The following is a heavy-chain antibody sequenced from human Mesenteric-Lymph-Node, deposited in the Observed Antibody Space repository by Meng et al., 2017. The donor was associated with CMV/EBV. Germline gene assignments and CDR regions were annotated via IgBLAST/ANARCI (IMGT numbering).Heavy chain of an antibody. V-gene: IGHV1-2*02. CDR2: INPNSGGT. J-gene: IGHJ6*02. Sequence: ASVKVSCKASGYTFPAYYIHWVRQAPGQGLEWVGCINPNSGGTNYAQKFQGRVTMTRDTSISTAYMELSRLRSDDTAVYYCARVRYDILTGYYIRYGMDVWGQGTTVTVSS. CDR3: ARVRYDILTGYYIRYGMDV. CDR1: GYTFPAYY. D-gene: IGHD3-9*01.